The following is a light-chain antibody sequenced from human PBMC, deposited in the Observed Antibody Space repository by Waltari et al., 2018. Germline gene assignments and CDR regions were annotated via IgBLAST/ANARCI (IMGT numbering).Light chain of an antibody. J-gene: IGKJ1*01. CDR2: GVS. CDR1: QSGSTN. V-gene: IGKV3D-15*01. CDR3: HQYNNWWT. Sequence: TQSPATLSVSPGDRLTLSCRASQSGSTNLAWYQQKPGQAPGLLIYGVSTRATGIPGRFSGSGSGTEFTLTINTLQSEDFAVYYCHQYNNWWTFGQGTKVEIK.